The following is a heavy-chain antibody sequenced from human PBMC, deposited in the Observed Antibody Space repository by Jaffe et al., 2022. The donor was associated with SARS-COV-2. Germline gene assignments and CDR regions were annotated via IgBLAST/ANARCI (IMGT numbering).Heavy chain of an antibody. J-gene: IGHJ4*02. CDR1: GFTFSSYW. CDR2: INSDGDGM. CDR3: AKGGDYGCVDY. Sequence: EVQLVESGGDLVQPGGSLRLSCAASGFTFSSYWMYWVRQAAGKGPVWVSRINSDGDGMTYADSVKGRFTISRDNAKNTLYLQMNSLRAEDTAVYYCAKGGDYGCVDYWGQGTLVTVSS. V-gene: IGHV3-74*01. D-gene: IGHD4-17*01.